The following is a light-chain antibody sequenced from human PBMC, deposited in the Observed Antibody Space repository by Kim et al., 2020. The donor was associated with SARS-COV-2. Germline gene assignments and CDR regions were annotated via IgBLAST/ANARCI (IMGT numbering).Light chain of an antibody. CDR2: TAS. J-gene: IGKJ4*01. CDR3: QKYISGLPT. V-gene: IGKV1-27*01. CDR1: QGISNY. Sequence: DIQMTQSPSSLSASVGDRVTITCRASQGISNYLAWYQQKPGKVPYLLIYTASTLQTGVPSRFSGSGSGTDFTLTISSLQPEDVATYNCQKYISGLPTFGGGTTVDI.